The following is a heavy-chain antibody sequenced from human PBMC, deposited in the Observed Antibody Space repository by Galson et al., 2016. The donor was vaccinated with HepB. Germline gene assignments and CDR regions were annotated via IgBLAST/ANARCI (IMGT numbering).Heavy chain of an antibody. Sequence: SLRLSCAASGFTFSNYGMHWVRQAPGKGLEWVAVISYDGRNKYYADSVKGRFTISRDNSKNTLYLQMNSLRAEDTAVYYCAKDPVVQAEWYCFDYWGQGTLVTVSS. D-gene: IGHD3-22*01. J-gene: IGHJ4*02. CDR2: ISYDGRNK. CDR1: GFTFSNYG. V-gene: IGHV3-30*18. CDR3: AKDPVVQAEWYCFDY.